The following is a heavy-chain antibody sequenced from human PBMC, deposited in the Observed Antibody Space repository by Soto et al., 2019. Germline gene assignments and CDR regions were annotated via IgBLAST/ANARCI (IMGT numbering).Heavy chain of an antibody. CDR1: GFTFSSVA. CDR2: ITDSGGST. V-gene: IGHV3-23*01. CDR3: AKLYWNPRYFDY. J-gene: IGHJ4*02. Sequence: HPGGSLRLACAASGFTFSSVAMAWVRQAPGKGLEWVSSITDSGGSTDYADSVKGRFTISRDNSRNTLYLQMNSLRADDTAAYYCAKLYWNPRYFDYWGQGTRVTVSS. D-gene: IGHD1-1*01.